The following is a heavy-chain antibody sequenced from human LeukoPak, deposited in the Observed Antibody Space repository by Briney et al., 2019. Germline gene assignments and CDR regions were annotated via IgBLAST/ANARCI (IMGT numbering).Heavy chain of an antibody. CDR3: AELGITMIGGV. D-gene: IGHD3-10*02. CDR1: GFTFSSHG. J-gene: IGHJ6*04. CDR2: IREDGNKD. Sequence: PGGSLRLSCAASGFTFSSHGMNWVRQAPGKGLEWVANIREDGNKDNYIDSVRGRFTISRDNAKNSLYLQMNSLRAEDTAVYYCAELGITMIGGVWGKGTTVTISS. V-gene: IGHV3-7*01.